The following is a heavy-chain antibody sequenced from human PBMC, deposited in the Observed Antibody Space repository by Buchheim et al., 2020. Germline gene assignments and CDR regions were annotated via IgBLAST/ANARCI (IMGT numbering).Heavy chain of an antibody. Sequence: QVQLQQWGAGLLKPSETLSLTCAVYGGSFSGYYWSWIRQPPGKGLEWIGEINHSGSTNYNPSLKSRVTISVDTSKNKFSLKLRSVTAADTAVYYCARVLRFLEWPPKKYGMDVWGQGTT. V-gene: IGHV4-34*01. J-gene: IGHJ6*02. D-gene: IGHD3-3*01. CDR2: INHSGST. CDR1: GGSFSGYY. CDR3: ARVLRFLEWPPKKYGMDV.